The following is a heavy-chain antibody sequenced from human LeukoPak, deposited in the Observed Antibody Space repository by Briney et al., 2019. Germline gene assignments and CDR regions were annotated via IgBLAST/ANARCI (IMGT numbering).Heavy chain of an antibody. Sequence: GGSLRLSCAASGFTFSNAWMSWVRQAPGKGLEWVGRIKNKTDGGTTDYAAPVKGRFTISRDDSKNTLYLQMNSLKTEDTAVYYCTTAATIFGVVIIRTIDYWGQGTLVTVSS. CDR1: GFTFSNAW. V-gene: IGHV3-15*01. CDR3: TTAATIFGVVIIRTIDY. CDR2: IKNKTDGGTT. D-gene: IGHD3-3*01. J-gene: IGHJ4*02.